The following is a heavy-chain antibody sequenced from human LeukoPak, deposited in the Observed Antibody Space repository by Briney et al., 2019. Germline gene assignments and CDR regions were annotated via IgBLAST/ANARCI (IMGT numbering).Heavy chain of an antibody. V-gene: IGHV3-7*03. J-gene: IGHJ4*02. Sequence: GGSLRLSCAASGFPFSTYWMTWVRQAPGKGLEWVANIKEDGSDKYYVDSVKGRFTISRDNAKSSLYLQMNGLRAEDTAVYFCARDSGWFRFDSWGQGTLVTVSS. CDR3: ARDSGWFRFDS. D-gene: IGHD6-13*01. CDR2: IKEDGSDK. CDR1: GFPFSTYW.